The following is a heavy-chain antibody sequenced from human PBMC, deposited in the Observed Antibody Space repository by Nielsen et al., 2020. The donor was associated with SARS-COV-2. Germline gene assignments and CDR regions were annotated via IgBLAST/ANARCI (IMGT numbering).Heavy chain of an antibody. CDR2: ISGSGGST. D-gene: IGHD6-13*01. Sequence: GESLKISCAASGFSFSSYAMSWVRQAPGKGLEWVSAISGSGGSTYYADSVKGRFTISRDNSKNTLYLQMNSLRAEDTALYYCAKIAAAGSDYWGQGTLVTVSS. CDR1: GFSFSSYA. V-gene: IGHV3-23*01. J-gene: IGHJ4*02. CDR3: AKIAAAGSDY.